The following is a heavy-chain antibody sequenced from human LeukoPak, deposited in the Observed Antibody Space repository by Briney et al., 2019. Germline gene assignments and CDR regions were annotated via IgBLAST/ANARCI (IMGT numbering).Heavy chain of an antibody. CDR1: GFSFSSYG. D-gene: IGHD3-22*01. V-gene: IGHV3-30*02. CDR2: IRSDGSNK. J-gene: IGHJ4*02. CDR3: ARDPTYYYDSSGYP. Sequence: GGSLRLSCAGSGFSFSSYGMHWVRQAPGKGLEWMAFIRSDGSNKYYADSVKGRFTISRDNSKNTLYLQMNSLRAEDTAVYYCARDPTYYYDSSGYPWGQGTLVTVSS.